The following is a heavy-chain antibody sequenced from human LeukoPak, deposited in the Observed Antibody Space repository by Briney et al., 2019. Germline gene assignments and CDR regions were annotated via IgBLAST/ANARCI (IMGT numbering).Heavy chain of an antibody. J-gene: IGHJ4*02. CDR3: ARDDDLDY. CDR2: ISSSYI. Sequence: GGSLRLSCAASGFTFSSYSMNWVRQAPGKGLEWVSSISSSYIYYADSVKGRFTISRDNAKNSLYLQMNSLRAEDTAVYYCARDDDLDYWGQGTLVTVSS. CDR1: GFTFSSYS. V-gene: IGHV3-21*01.